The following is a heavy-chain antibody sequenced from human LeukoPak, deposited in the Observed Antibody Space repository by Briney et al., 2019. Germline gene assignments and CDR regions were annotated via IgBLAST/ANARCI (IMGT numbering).Heavy chain of an antibody. D-gene: IGHD3-9*01. J-gene: IGHJ4*02. CDR3: ARGTPDLLRYFDWLLIYFDY. CDR2: INHSGST. CDR1: GGSFSGYY. V-gene: IGHV4-34*01. Sequence: SETLSITCAVYGGSFSGYYWSWIRQPPGKGLEWIGEINHSGSTNYNPSLKSRVTISVDTSKNQFSLKLSSVTAADTAVYYCARGTPDLLRYFDWLLIYFDYWGQGTLVTVSS.